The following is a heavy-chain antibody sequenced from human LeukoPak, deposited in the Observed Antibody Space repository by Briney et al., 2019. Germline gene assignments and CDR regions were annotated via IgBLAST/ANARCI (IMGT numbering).Heavy chain of an antibody. CDR3: ARLRLRYPRYGDSTSYEVFYI. J-gene: IGHJ3*02. CDR2: VYYSGST. D-gene: IGHD2-21*01. CDR1: GFSVSNYS. V-gene: IGHV4-59*08. Sequence: SETLSLTCTVSGFSVSNYSRSWIRQPPGKGLEYIGHVYYSGSTDYNPSLKSRLAISVDNSMNQFSLKLSSVSAADTAVYYCARLRLRYPRYGDSTSYEVFYIWGQGTVVTVAS.